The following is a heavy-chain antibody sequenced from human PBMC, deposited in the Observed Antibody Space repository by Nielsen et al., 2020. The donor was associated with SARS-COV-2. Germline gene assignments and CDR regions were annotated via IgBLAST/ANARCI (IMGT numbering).Heavy chain of an antibody. CDR2: ISGGGDSI. J-gene: IGHJ6*02. CDR3: ARDWSSGSGSSYYYYGMDV. CDR1: GFTFSTNA. V-gene: IGHV3-23*01. D-gene: IGHD3-10*01. Sequence: GESLKISCAASGFTFSTNAMSWVRQAPGKGLEWVSTISGGGDSIYYADSVKGRFSISRDTSKNTLYLQMNSLRAEDTAVYYCARDWSSGSGSSYYYYGMDVWGQGTTVTVSS.